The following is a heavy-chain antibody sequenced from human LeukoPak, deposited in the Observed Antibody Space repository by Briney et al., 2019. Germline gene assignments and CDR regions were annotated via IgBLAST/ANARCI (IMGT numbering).Heavy chain of an antibody. CDR3: ATSDYGVNPTDC. CDR1: GFTFSTYS. Sequence: PGGSLRLSCAASGFTFSTYSMNWVRQAPGKGLEWVSSISDSSDYIYYADSVKGRFTISRDNAKNSLYLQMSSLRAEDTAVYYCATSDYGVNPTDCWGQGTLVTVSS. D-gene: IGHD4-23*01. V-gene: IGHV3-21*01. CDR2: ISDSSDYI. J-gene: IGHJ4*02.